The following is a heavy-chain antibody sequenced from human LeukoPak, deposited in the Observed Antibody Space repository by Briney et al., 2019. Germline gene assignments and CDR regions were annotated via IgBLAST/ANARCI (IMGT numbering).Heavy chain of an antibody. J-gene: IGHJ4*02. D-gene: IGHD2-2*01. V-gene: IGHV3-21*01. CDR3: ARGPPGRVAMARSDY. CDR1: GFTFSTYS. Sequence: PGGSLRLSCAASGFTFSTYSMSWVRQGPGKGLQWVSSISGSGSYLYYGDSVKGRFTISRDNAKNSLYLQMNSLRAEDTAVYYCARGPPGRVAMARSDYWGQGTLVTVSS. CDR2: ISGSGSYL.